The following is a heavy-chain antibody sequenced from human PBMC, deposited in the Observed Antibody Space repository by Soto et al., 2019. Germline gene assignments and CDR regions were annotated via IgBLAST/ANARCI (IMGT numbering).Heavy chain of an antibody. J-gene: IGHJ5*02. Sequence: QVQLQESGPGLVKPSQTLSLTCTVSGGSVNTADYYWTWIRQSPGKCLEWIVNIYYDGSAYPNPSLTSRVTASVDTSKDQFSLNLFSVTAADTAVYYCARRMRDTYQYYNWFDPWGQGTLVTVSS. CDR2: IYYDGSA. V-gene: IGHV4-30-4*01. CDR1: GGSVNTADYY. CDR3: ARRMRDTYQYYNWFDP. D-gene: IGHD3-16*02.